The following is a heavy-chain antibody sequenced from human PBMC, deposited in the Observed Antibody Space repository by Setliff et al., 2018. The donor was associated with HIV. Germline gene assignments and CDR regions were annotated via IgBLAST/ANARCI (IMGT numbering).Heavy chain of an antibody. Sequence: ETLSLTCAVYGGSFSGYYWTWIRQPPGKGLEWVSNTKYDGSESYYVDSVKGRFIASTDNAKNSLFLEMNSLRGEDTAVYYCAGSRGYFVKADWGQGTLVTVSS. V-gene: IGHV3-7*01. J-gene: IGHJ4*02. CDR3: AGSRGYFVKAD. D-gene: IGHD3-22*01. CDR1: GGSFSGYY. CDR2: TKYDGSES.